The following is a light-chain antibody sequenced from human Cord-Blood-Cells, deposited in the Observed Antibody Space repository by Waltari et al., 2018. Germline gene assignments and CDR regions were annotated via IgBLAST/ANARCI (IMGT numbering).Light chain of an antibody. Sequence: QSVLPQPPHASGTPVRRVTISCSDSSSQTGSNSVYCYQQLPETAPKLLIYSNNQRPSGVPDRFSGSKSGTSASLAISGLRSEDEADYYCAAWDDSLSAVVFGGGTKLTVL. CDR2: SNN. V-gene: IGLV1-47*01. CDR3: AAWDDSLSAVV. CDR1: SSQTGSNS. J-gene: IGLJ2*01.